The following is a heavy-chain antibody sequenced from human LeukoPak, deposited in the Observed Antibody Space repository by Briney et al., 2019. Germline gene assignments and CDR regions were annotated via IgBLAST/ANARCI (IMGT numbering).Heavy chain of an antibody. V-gene: IGHV3-30-3*01. Sequence: PGGSLRLSCAASGFTFSSYAMHWVRQAPGKGLEWVAVISYDGSNKYYADSVKGRFTTSRDNSKNTLYLQMNSLRAEDTAVYYCARALAPYGSGSHDAFDIWGQGTMVTVSS. J-gene: IGHJ3*02. CDR1: GFTFSSYA. CDR2: ISYDGSNK. D-gene: IGHD3-10*01. CDR3: ARALAPYGSGSHDAFDI.